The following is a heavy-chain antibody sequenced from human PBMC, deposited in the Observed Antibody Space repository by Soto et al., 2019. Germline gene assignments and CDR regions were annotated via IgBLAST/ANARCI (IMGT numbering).Heavy chain of an antibody. Sequence: EVQLVESEGDSVRPGGSLRLSCAASGFTFSGHWMHWVRQVPGKGLEWVSRVNTDGGTSAYADSVKGRFTISRENAKNTLYLQMSGLRAEDAAVYYCAREAGYCSRTSCYRRAFDTWGQGTTVSVSS. CDR1: GFTFSGHW. J-gene: IGHJ3*02. V-gene: IGHV3-74*03. CDR2: VNTDGGTS. D-gene: IGHD2-2*01. CDR3: AREAGYCSRTSCYRRAFDT.